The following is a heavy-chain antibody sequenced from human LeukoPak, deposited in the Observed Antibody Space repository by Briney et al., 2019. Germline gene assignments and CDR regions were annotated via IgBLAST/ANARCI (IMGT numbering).Heavy chain of an antibody. D-gene: IGHD2-2*01. V-gene: IGHV3-23*01. CDR1: GFTFSSYA. CDR2: ISGSGGST. Sequence: GGSLRLSCAASGFTFSSYAMSWVRQAPGKGLEWVSAISGSGGSTYYADSVKGRFTISRDNSKNTLYLQMNSLRAEDTAVYYCAKDGFDCSSTSCSLFDYWGQGTLVTVSS. J-gene: IGHJ4*02. CDR3: AKDGFDCSSTSCSLFDY.